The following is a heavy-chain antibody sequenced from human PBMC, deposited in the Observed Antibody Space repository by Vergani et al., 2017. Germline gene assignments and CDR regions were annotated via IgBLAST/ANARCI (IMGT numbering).Heavy chain of an antibody. D-gene: IGHD2-15*01. CDR1: GFTFSSYS. J-gene: IGHJ4*02. Sequence: EVQLVESGGGLVKPGGSLRLSCAASGFTFSSYSMNWVRQAPGKGLEWVSSISSSSSYIYYADSVKGRFTISRDNAKNSLYLQMNSLRAEDTAVYYCHGYDSSFVEVGAATSLFDDWGQGTLVTVSA. V-gene: IGHV3-21*01. CDR3: HGYDSSFVEVGAATSLFDD. CDR2: ISSSSSYI.